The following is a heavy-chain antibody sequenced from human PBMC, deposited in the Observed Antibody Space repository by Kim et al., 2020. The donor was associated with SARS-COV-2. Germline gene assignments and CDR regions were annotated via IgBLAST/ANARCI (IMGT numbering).Heavy chain of an antibody. V-gene: IGHV4-31*03. CDR1: GGSTSSGGYY. CDR3: ARGRSSSWYLNYFDY. CDR2: IYYSGST. J-gene: IGHJ4*02. Sequence: SETLSLTCTVSGGSTSSGGYYWSWIRQHPGKGLEWIGYIYYSGSTYYNPSLKSRVTISVDTSKNQFSLKLSSVTAADTAVYYCARGRSSSWYLNYFDYWGQGTLVTVSS. D-gene: IGHD6-13*01.